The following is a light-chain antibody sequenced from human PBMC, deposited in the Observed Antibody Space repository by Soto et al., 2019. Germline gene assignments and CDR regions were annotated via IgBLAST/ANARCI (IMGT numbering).Light chain of an antibody. CDR2: DAS. V-gene: IGKV1-39*01. Sequence: IEVTQSPCSLAASLGDRVTITFRASQTIGTYVNWYRQKSGAAPELLIYDASTLQSGVPSRFRGGASGTDFTLTISSLQPEDFATYYCQQSYIAPLTFGGGTKVDIK. J-gene: IGKJ4*01. CDR1: QTIGTY. CDR3: QQSYIAPLT.